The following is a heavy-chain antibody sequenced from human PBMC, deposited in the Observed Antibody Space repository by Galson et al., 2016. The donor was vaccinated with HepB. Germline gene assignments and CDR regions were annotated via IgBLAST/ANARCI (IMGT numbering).Heavy chain of an antibody. CDR1: GFTFRSYD. CDR3: VRGLDAVDL. Sequence: SLRLSCAASGFTFRSYDMHWVRQVTGKGLEWVSAIGTSGDTYYPDSVKGRFTISREDGKSSLYLQMDSLKAGDTALYYCVRGLDAVDLWGQGTVVTVSS. CDR2: IGTSGDT. V-gene: IGHV3-13*01. D-gene: IGHD5/OR15-5a*01. J-gene: IGHJ3*01.